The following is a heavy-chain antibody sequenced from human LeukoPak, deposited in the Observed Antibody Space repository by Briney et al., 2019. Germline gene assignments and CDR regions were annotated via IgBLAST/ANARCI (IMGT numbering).Heavy chain of an antibody. CDR3: AKEYNSGSYRALDY. V-gene: IGHV3-23*01. D-gene: IGHD1-26*01. Sequence: GGSLRLSCVASRFTFSDYAMSWVRQAPGKRLEWVSSTDGTGGGSYYADAVKGRFTISRDNSKNTLYLKMNSLRAEDTAVYYCAKEYNSGSYRALDYWGQGTLVTVSS. J-gene: IGHJ4*02. CDR1: RFTFSDYA. CDR2: TDGTGGGS.